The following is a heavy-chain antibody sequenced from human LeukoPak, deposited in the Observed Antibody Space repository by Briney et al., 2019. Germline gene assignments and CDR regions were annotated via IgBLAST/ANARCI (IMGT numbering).Heavy chain of an antibody. J-gene: IGHJ4*02. CDR2: INHSGST. CDR1: GGSFSGYY. CDR3: ARGITMVRGVPSKYYFDY. V-gene: IGHV4-34*01. Sequence: SETLCLTCAVYGGSFSGYYWSWIRQPPGKGLEWIGEINHSGSTNYNPSLKSRVTISVDTSKNQFSLKLSSVTAADTAVYYCARGITMVRGVPSKYYFDYWGQGTLVTVSS. D-gene: IGHD3-10*01.